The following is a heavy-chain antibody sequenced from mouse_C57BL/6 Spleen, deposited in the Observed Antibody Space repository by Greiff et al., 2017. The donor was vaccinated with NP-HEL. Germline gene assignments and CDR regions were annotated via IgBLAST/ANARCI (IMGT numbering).Heavy chain of an antibody. V-gene: IGHV1-85*01. CDR3: ARRDYYGSSYYFDY. D-gene: IGHD1-1*01. CDR1: GYTFTSYD. Sequence: VQLQESGPELVKPGASVKLSCKASGYTFTSYDINWVKQRPGQGLEWIGWIYPRDGSTKYNEKFKGKATLTVDTSTSTAYMELHSLTSEDSAVYICARRDYYGSSYYFDYWGQGTTLTVSS. J-gene: IGHJ2*01. CDR2: IYPRDGST.